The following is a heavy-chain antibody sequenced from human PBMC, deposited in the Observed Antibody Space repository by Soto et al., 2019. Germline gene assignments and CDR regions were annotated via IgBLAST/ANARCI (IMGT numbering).Heavy chain of an antibody. CDR3: ARAPSTQYYYDSSGYYRDY. D-gene: IGHD3-22*01. CDR1: GGSVSGYE. V-gene: IGHV4-34*01. J-gene: IGHJ4*02. CDR2: INHSGST. Sequence: XALYVPCAVYGGSVSGYEWGWIRQPPGRGLEWIGEINHSGSTNYNPSLKSRVTISVDTSKNHFSMKLSSVTAADTAVYYCARAPSTQYYYDSSGYYRDYWGQGTLCTVSS.